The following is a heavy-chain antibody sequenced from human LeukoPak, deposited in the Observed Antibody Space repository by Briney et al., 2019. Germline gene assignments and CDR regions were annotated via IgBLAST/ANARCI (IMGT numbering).Heavy chain of an antibody. J-gene: IGHJ6*03. CDR3: ARVQGYYYYYLDV. V-gene: IGHV1-18*01. Sequence: GASVKVSCKASGYTFTNYGVTWVRQAPGQGLEWVGWINPENGNTNYAGTFQGRVTMTTDTSTNTAYMELRSLRSGDTAVYYCARVQGYYYYYLDVWGKGTTVTVSS. CDR1: GYTFTNYG. CDR2: INPENGNT.